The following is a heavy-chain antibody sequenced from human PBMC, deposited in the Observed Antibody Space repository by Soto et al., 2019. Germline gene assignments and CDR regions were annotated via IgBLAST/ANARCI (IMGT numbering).Heavy chain of an antibody. D-gene: IGHD3-9*01. CDR2: IYFRGNT. CDR3: ARLEGLATISYYFDF. Sequence: SETLSLTCSVSGDSINRDKYYWGWIRQPPGKGLEWIGSIYFRGNTYYNPSLQTRVTISLDKSKSQFPLKLNSVTAADSAVYFCARLEGLATISYYFDFWGQGALVTVSS. V-gene: IGHV4-39*01. J-gene: IGHJ4*02. CDR1: GDSINRDKYY.